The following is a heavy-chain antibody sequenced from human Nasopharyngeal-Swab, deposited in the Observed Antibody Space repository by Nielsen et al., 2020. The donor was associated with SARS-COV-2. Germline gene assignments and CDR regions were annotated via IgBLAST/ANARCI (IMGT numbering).Heavy chain of an antibody. V-gene: IGHV1-69*13. D-gene: IGHD3-22*01. CDR2: IIPIFGTA. CDR3: ASLAMIGVHHAFDI. Sequence: SVKVSCKASGGTFSSYAISWVRQAPGQWLEWMGGIIPIFGTANYAQKFQGRVTITADESTSTAYMELSSLRSEDTAVYYCASLAMIGVHHAFDIWGQGTMVTVSS. CDR1: GGTFSSYA. J-gene: IGHJ3*02.